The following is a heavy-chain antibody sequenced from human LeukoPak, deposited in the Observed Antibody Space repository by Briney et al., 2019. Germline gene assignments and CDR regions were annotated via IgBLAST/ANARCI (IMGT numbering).Heavy chain of an antibody. Sequence: ASVKVSCKAYGYTFMSHGISWVRQAPGQGPEWMGWISGSSSNTNYAQRLQGRVTMTTDTSTTTAYMELRSLRSDDTAVYYCARATGTWGHDGFDIWGQGTMVTVSS. CDR2: ISGSSSNT. J-gene: IGHJ3*02. CDR3: ARATGTWGHDGFDI. V-gene: IGHV1-18*01. D-gene: IGHD3-16*01. CDR1: GYTFMSHG.